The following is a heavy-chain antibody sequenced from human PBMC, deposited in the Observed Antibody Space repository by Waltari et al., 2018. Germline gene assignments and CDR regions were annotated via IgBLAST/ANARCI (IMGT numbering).Heavy chain of an antibody. CDR2: MNPNSGNT. CDR1: GYTFTSYD. D-gene: IGHD1-1*01. J-gene: IGHJ3*02. Sequence: QVQLVQSGAEVKKPGASVKVSCKASGYTFTSYDINWVRQATGKGIEWMGWMNPNSGNTGYAQKFHGRVTMTRNTSISTAYMELSSLKSEDTAGYYCARREPGVSWNDAFDIWGQGTMVTVSS. CDR3: ARREPGVSWNDAFDI. V-gene: IGHV1-8*01.